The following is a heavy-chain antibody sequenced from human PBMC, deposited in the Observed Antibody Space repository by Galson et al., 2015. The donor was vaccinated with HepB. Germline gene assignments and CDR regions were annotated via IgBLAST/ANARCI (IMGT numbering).Heavy chain of an antibody. J-gene: IGHJ4*02. CDR2: ISSSSSTI. D-gene: IGHD3-16*01. V-gene: IGHV3-48*01. Sequence: SLRLSCAASGFTFSSYSMNWVRQAPGKGLEWVSYISSSSSTIYYADSVKGRFTISRDNAKNSLYLQMNSLRAEDTAVYYCASEAKKTGEGVAYWGQGTLVTVPS. CDR1: GFTFSSYS. CDR3: ASEAKKTGEGVAY.